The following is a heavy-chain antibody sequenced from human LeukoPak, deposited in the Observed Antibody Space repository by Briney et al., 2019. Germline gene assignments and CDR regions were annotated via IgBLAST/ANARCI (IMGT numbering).Heavy chain of an antibody. J-gene: IGHJ3*02. CDR2: IYHSGST. D-gene: IGHD3-16*01. CDR1: GGSISSGYY. CDR3: ARGGRAPRYDAFDI. V-gene: IGHV4-38-2*02. Sequence: SSETLSLTCTVSGGSISSGYYWGWIRQPPGKGLEWIGSIYHSGSTYYNPSLKSRVTISVDTSKNQFSLKLSSVTAADTAVYYCARGGRAPRYDAFDIWGQGTMVTVSS.